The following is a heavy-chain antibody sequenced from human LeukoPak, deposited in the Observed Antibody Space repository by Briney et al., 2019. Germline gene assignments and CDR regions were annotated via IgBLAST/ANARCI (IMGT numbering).Heavy chain of an antibody. CDR1: GFTVSSYS. Sequence: PGGSLRLSCAASGFTVSSYSMHWVRQALGKGLEYVSAISANGRNTYYASSVKGRFTISRDNSKNTLYLQMGSLRAEDLAVYYCARVGLGSGFDYWGQGTLVTVSS. CDR2: ISANGRNT. D-gene: IGHD3-3*01. CDR3: ARVGLGSGFDY. J-gene: IGHJ4*02. V-gene: IGHV3-64*01.